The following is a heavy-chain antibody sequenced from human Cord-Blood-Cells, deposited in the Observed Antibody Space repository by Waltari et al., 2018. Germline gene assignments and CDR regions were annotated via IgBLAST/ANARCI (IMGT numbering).Heavy chain of an antibody. CDR3: ARFGSWFDP. V-gene: IGHV4-39*01. CDR1: GGSISSSSYY. D-gene: IGHD2-15*01. CDR2: IYYSGST. J-gene: IGHJ5*02. Sequence: QLQLQESGPGLVKPSETLSLTCTVSGGSISSSSYYWGWIRQPPGKGLKWIGSIYYSGSTYYNPSLKSRVTISVDTSKNQFSLKLSSVTAADTAVYYCARFGSWFDPWGQGTLVTVSS.